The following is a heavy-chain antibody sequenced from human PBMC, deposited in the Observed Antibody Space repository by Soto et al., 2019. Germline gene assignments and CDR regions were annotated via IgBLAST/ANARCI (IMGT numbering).Heavy chain of an antibody. CDR1: GYTFTGYY. CDR2: INPNSGGT. V-gene: IGHV1-2*04. D-gene: IGHD6-19*01. J-gene: IGHJ6*02. Sequence: ASVKVSCKASGYTFTGYYMHWVRQAPGQGLEWMGWINPNSGGTNYAQKFQGWVTMTRDTSIGTAYMELSRLRSDDTAVYYCARGVDDSSGYHYYYYGMDVWGQGTTVTVSS. CDR3: ARGVDDSSGYHYYYYGMDV.